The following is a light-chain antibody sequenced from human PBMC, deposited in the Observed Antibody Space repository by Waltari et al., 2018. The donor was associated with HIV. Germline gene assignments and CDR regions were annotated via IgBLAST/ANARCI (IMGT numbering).Light chain of an antibody. Sequence: AIQMTQSPSSLSASVGDRFTITCRASQGIRNDLGWFQHKPGKAPKLLIYTASSLQSGVPSMFSGSGSGTDFTLTISNLQPEDFATYYCLQDYNYPLTFGQGTKVEIK. J-gene: IGKJ1*01. CDR1: QGIRND. CDR2: TAS. V-gene: IGKV1-6*01. CDR3: LQDYNYPLT.